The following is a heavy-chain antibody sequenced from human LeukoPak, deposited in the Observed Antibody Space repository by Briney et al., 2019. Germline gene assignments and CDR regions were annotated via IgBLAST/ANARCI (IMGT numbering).Heavy chain of an antibody. D-gene: IGHD2-2*01. CDR1: GFTFSTHW. J-gene: IGHJ4*02. Sequence: GGSLRLSCVASGFTFSTHWMSWVRQAPGKGLEWVANINQDGSVKYYVDSVKGRFTISRDNAKNSLYLQVNSLRAEDSAVYYCARDGVAPGIYFDYWGQGTLVAVSS. CDR3: ARDGVAPGIYFDY. V-gene: IGHV3-7*05. CDR2: INQDGSVK.